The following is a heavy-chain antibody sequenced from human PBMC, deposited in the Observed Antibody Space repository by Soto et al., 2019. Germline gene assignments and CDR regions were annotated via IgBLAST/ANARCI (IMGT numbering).Heavy chain of an antibody. Sequence: ASVKVSCKASGGTFSSYAISWVRQAPGQGLEWMGGIIPIFGTANYAQKFQGRVTITADESTSTAYMELSSLRSEDTAVYYCASSPIDDQLLDKIEKIYYYYGMDVWGQGTTVTVSS. V-gene: IGHV1-69*13. J-gene: IGHJ6*02. D-gene: IGHD2-2*01. CDR3: ASSPIDDQLLDKIEKIYYYYGMDV. CDR1: GGTFSSYA. CDR2: IIPIFGTA.